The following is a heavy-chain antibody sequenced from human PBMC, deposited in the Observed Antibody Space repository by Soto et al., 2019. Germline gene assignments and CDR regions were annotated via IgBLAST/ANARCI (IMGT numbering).Heavy chain of an antibody. Sequence: QVQLQQWGAGLLKPSETLSLTCTVYGGSFSRYHWNWIRQAPGKGLEWIGEIHHDGGTNYSPSLEGRVTISVYTSKNEFSLKLSSVTAADTAVYYCARGYGEEWPTSDFWGQGTLVTVSS. CDR2: IHHDGGT. CDR3: ARGYGEEWPTSDF. D-gene: IGHD3-10*01. CDR1: GGSFSRYH. V-gene: IGHV4-34*01. J-gene: IGHJ4*02.